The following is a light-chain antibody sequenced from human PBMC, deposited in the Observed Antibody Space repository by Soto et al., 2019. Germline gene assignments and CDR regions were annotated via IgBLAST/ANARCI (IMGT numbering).Light chain of an antibody. Sequence: DIQMTQSPSTLSASVGERVTITCRASQSISNWLAWYQQKPGKAPRVLIYDASSLETGVPSRFSGSGSGTDFTLTIGSLQTDDFETYYCQQYGFGQGTRLEIK. J-gene: IGKJ5*01. V-gene: IGKV1-5*01. CDR3: QQYG. CDR2: DAS. CDR1: QSISNW.